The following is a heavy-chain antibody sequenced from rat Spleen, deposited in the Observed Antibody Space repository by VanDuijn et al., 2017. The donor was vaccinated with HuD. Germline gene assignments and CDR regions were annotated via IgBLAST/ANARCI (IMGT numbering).Heavy chain of an antibody. V-gene: IGHV2-1*01. CDR3: TRESLPGFNSHWFLS. Sequence: VQLKESGPGLVQPSQTLSLTCTVPGFSLTSSSVHWVRPPPGQGREWMGGIWGNGNTDYDSTLKSRLIISRDTSKSQVFLKVDSLQTEDTATYFCTRESLPGFNSHWFLSWGQGTLVTVSS. D-gene: IGHD1-4*01. J-gene: IGHJ3*01. CDR2: IWGNGNT. CDR1: GFSLTSSS.